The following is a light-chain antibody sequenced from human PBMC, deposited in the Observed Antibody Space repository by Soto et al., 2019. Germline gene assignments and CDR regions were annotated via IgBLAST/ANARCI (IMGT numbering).Light chain of an antibody. Sequence: QSVLTQPPSASGTPGQRVTISCSGSSSNIGSNTVNWYQQLPGTAPKLLIYSNNQRPSGVPDRFSGSKSGTSASLAISGLRSEDEADYYCAAWDDSLKGHVLFGGGTQLTVL. J-gene: IGLJ2*01. CDR2: SNN. CDR1: SSNIGSNT. CDR3: AAWDDSLKGHVL. V-gene: IGLV1-44*01.